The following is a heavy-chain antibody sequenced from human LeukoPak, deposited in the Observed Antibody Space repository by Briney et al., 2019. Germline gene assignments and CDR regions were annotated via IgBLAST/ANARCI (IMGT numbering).Heavy chain of an antibody. J-gene: IGHJ4*02. Sequence: PGGSLRLSCAASAFTFSYYSMNWVRQAPGKGLEWVSYISGRSSTIYYADSVKGRFTISRDNAKNSMYLQMNSLRAEDTAVYYCARDRIKSGSYYFDYWGQGTLVTLSS. CDR3: ARDRIKSGSYYFDY. V-gene: IGHV3-48*01. D-gene: IGHD1-26*01. CDR2: ISGRSSTI. CDR1: AFTFSYYS.